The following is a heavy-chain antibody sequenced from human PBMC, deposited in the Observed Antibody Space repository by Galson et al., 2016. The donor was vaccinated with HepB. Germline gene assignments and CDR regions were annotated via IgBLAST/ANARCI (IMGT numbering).Heavy chain of an antibody. Sequence: SLRLSCAASGFTFSSYWMHWVRQVPGKGLEVVSSISRSGDSTDYADSVKGRFTISRDNSKNSLYLEMNSPRDEDTAVYYCAREGLSGEPLDYWGQGTLVTVSS. CDR3: AREGLSGEPLDY. D-gene: IGHD3-16*01. J-gene: IGHJ4*02. CDR2: ISRSGDST. V-gene: IGHV3-48*02. CDR1: GFTFSSYW.